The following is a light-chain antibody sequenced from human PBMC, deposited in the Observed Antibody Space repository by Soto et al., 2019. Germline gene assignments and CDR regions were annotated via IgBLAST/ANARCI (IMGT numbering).Light chain of an antibody. Sequence: EIVMTQSPATLSVSPGERATLSCSASQSISSKLAWYQQKPGQAPRLLIYGASTRATGIPVRFSGSGSGTEFTLTITSLQSEDFAGYYCQEYNNWHPITFGGGTKVEIK. CDR2: GAS. J-gene: IGKJ4*01. CDR3: QEYNNWHPIT. CDR1: QSISSK. V-gene: IGKV3-15*01.